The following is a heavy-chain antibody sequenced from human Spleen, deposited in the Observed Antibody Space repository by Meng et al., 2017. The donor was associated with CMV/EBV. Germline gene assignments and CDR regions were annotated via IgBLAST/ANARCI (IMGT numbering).Heavy chain of an antibody. Sequence: GESLKISCAASGFIFSSYAMHWVRQAPGMGLEWVAFMRHDGSYEYYADPVKGRFTISRDNSKKTLYLQMDSLRPEDTAVYYCAKDQNWARDYWGQGTLVTVSS. CDR1: GFIFSSYA. CDR3: AKDQNWARDY. CDR2: MRHDGSYE. V-gene: IGHV3-30*02. J-gene: IGHJ4*02. D-gene: IGHD7-27*01.